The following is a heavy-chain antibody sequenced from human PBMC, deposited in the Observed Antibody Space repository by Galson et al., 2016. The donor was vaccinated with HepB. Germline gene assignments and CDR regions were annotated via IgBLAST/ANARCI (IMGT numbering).Heavy chain of an antibody. CDR1: GFIFNNFG. Sequence: SLRLSCAASGFIFNNFGMHWVRQAPGKGLEWVAVISPDGSKIYYADSVKGRFTISRDNSKSTLFLQMNSLRADDTAMYYCAKEFRQYSYGYSGWYFDLWGRGALVTVSS. J-gene: IGHJ2*01. CDR2: ISPDGSKI. CDR3: AKEFRQYSYGYSGWYFDL. V-gene: IGHV3-30*18. D-gene: IGHD5-18*01.